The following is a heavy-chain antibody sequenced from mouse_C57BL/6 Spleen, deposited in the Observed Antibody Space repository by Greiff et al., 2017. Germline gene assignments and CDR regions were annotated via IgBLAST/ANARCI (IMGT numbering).Heavy chain of an antibody. CDR1: GYTFTSYW. CDR3: ARTHYYGSSYLSYWYFDV. CDR2: IDPSDSET. J-gene: IGHJ1*03. Sequence: VQLQQPGAELVRPGSSVKLSCKASGYTFTSYWMHWVKQRPIQGLEWIGNIDPSDSETHYNQTFKDKATLTVDKSSSTAYMQLSSLTSEDSAVYYCARTHYYGSSYLSYWYFDVWGTGTTVTVSS. V-gene: IGHV1-52*01. D-gene: IGHD1-1*01.